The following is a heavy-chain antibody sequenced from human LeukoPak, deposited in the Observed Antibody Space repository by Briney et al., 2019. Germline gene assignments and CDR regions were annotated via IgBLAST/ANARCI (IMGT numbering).Heavy chain of an antibody. D-gene: IGHD3-10*01. CDR3: ARCMVRGVIIACPHFDY. J-gene: IGHJ4*02. CDR2: ISSSSSTI. V-gene: IGHV3-48*02. CDR1: GFTFCSYS. Sequence: PGGSLRLSCAASGFTFCSYSMNWVRQAPGPGLEWVSYISSSSSTIYYADSVKGRLTISRDNAKNSLYLQMNSLRDEDTAVYYCARCMVRGVIIACPHFDYWGQGTLVTVSS.